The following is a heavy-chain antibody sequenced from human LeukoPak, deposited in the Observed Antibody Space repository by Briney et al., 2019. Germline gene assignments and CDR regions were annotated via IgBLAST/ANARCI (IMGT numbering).Heavy chain of an antibody. CDR1: GFTSSSCS. Sequence: PGGSLRLSCAASGFTSSSCSVNWVRQAPGKGREGVSYISSVSNTIHYADSVKGRFTITRDNAKNSLYLQMNSLRAEDTAVYYCARDPAMEAYFDYWGQGTLVTVSS. CDR2: ISSVSNTI. V-gene: IGHV3-48*04. J-gene: IGHJ4*02. CDR3: ARDPAMEAYFDY. D-gene: IGHD5-18*01.